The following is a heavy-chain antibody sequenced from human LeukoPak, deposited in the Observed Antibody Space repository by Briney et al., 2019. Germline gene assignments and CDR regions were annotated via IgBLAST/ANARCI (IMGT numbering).Heavy chain of an antibody. J-gene: IGHJ4*02. Sequence: PSETLSLTCSVSGDSMSSGDYYWNWIRQHPDKGLEWVGYISYSGSTFYHPSLDRRLSISLDTSKNQFYLKLMSVTAADTAIYYCARDGVGSGLFDYWGQGPRVPVSS. V-gene: IGHV4-31*03. CDR2: ISYSGST. CDR3: ARDGVGSGLFDY. CDR1: GDSMSSGDYY. D-gene: IGHD2-15*01.